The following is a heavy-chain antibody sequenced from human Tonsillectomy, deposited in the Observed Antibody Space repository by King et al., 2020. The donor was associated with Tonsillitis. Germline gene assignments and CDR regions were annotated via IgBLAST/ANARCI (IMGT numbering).Heavy chain of an antibody. V-gene: IGHV3-30-3*01. CDR1: GFTFSSYA. D-gene: IGHD5-18*01. CDR2: ISYDGSNK. J-gene: IGHJ6*02. CDR3: ARVRIVDTAMVLYYYYYGMDF. Sequence: VQLVESGGGVVQPGRSLRLSCAASGFTFSSYAMHWVRQAPGKGLEWVAVISYDGSNKYYADSVKGRFTISRDNSKNTLYLQMNSLRAEDTAVYYCARVRIVDTAMVLYYYYYGMDFWGQGTTVPVSS.